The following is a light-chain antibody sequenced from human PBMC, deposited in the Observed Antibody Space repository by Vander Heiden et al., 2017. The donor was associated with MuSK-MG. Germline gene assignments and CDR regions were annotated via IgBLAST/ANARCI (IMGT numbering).Light chain of an antibody. J-gene: IGKJ1*01. Sequence: DIQMTQSPSSLSASVGDRVTITCRASQSISSYLNWYQQKPGKAPKLLIYAASSLQSGVPSRFSGSGSGTDFTLTISSLQPEDFATYYCQQSDTAPPWTFGQGTNVEIK. CDR1: QSISSY. CDR3: QQSDTAPPWT. CDR2: AAS. V-gene: IGKV1-39*01.